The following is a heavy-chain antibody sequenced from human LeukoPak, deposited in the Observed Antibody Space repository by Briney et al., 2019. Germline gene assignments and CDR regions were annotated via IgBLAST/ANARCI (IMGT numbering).Heavy chain of an antibody. V-gene: IGHV4-34*01. CDR3: ARGPVGATRGYYYYYGMDV. CDR2: INHSGST. J-gene: IGHJ6*02. Sequence: SETLSLTCAVYGRSFSGYYWSWIRQPPGKGLEWIGEINHSGSTNYNPSLKSRVTISVDTSKNQFSLKLSSVTAADTAVYYCARGPVGATRGYYYYYGMDVWGQGTTVTVSS. D-gene: IGHD3-16*01. CDR1: GRSFSGYY.